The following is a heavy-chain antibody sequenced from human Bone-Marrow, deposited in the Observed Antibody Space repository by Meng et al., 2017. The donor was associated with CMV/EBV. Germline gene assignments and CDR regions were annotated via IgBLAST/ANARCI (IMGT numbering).Heavy chain of an antibody. J-gene: IGHJ6*02. Sequence: GSLRLSCTVSGGSVNGYYWNWIRQPPGKGLEWIGYISYSGSTNYNPSLKSRVTISVDTSKNQFSLNLSSVTAADTAVYFCARDRGCTSTSCYTRLLYYYGMDIWGQGTTVTVSS. V-gene: IGHV4-59*02. CDR3: ARDRGCTSTSCYTRLLYYYGMDI. D-gene: IGHD2-2*02. CDR2: ISYSGST. CDR1: GGSVNGYY.